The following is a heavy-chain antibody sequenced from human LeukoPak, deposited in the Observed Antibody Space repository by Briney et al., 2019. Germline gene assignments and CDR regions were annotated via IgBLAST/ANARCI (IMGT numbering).Heavy chain of an antibody. CDR1: GFIFDDYA. D-gene: IGHD5-12*01. J-gene: IGHJ6*02. V-gene: IGHV3-43*02. CDR2: ITGDGAGT. CDR3: TKGRVATVGGAKYAMDV. Sequence: GGSLRLSCAASGFIFDDYAMHWVRQAPGKGLEWVSLITGDGAGTYYEDSVRGRFTISKDNSKNSLYLIMNSLRTEDTALYYCTKGRVATVGGAKYAMDVWGQGTTVTVSS.